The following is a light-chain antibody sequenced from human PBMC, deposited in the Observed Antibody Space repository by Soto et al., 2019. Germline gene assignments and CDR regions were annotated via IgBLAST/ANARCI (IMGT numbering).Light chain of an antibody. CDR3: AAWDDSLNGYV. Sequence: QSALTQPPSASGTPGQRVTISCSGRSSNIGSNTVSWYQQRPGTAPKLLIYSNNQRPSGVPDRFSGSKSGTSASLAISGLQYEDEADYYCAAWDDSLNGYVFGAGTKLTVL. CDR1: SSNIGSNT. CDR2: SNN. V-gene: IGLV1-44*01. J-gene: IGLJ1*01.